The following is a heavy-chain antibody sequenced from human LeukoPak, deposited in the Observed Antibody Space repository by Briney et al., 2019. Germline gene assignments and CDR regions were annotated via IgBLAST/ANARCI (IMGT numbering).Heavy chain of an antibody. Sequence: RSQTLSLTCAISGDSVSSHSAAWNWIRQSPSRGLEWLGRTYYRSKWYNDYAVSVKSRITINPDTSKNQFSLQLNSVTPEDTAVYYCARDRAMRYYDSSGYYTYCYFDRRGRGTLVTVSS. CDR1: GDSVSSHSAA. D-gene: IGHD3-22*01. V-gene: IGHV6-1*01. J-gene: IGHJ2*01. CDR2: TYYRSKWYN. CDR3: ARDRAMRYYDSSGYYTYCYFDR.